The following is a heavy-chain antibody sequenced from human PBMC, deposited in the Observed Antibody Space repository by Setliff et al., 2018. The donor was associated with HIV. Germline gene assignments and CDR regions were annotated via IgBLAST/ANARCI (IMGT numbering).Heavy chain of an antibody. Sequence: SSETLSLTCAVYGGSFSGYYWSWIRQSPGKGLEWIGEINHGGSTDYNPSLKSRVTISIDTSKNQFSLKLTSVTAADTAVYYCAREWLQHTGDDAFDVWGQGTMVTVSS. CDR2: INHGGST. CDR1: GGSFSGYY. J-gene: IGHJ3*01. CDR3: AREWLQHTGDDAFDV. V-gene: IGHV4-34*01. D-gene: IGHD5-12*01.